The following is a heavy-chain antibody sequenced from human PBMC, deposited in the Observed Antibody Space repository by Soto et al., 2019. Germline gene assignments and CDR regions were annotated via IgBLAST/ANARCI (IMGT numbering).Heavy chain of an antibody. J-gene: IGHJ6*02. Sequence: PSETLFLTCTVSGGSIRSGGYYLSWIRQHPGKGLEWIGYIYYSGSTYYNPSLKSRVTISVDTSKNQFSLKLSSVTAADTAVYYCASTHSGFWSGYYYYYYYYGMDVWGQGTTVTVSS. V-gene: IGHV4-31*03. CDR1: GGSIRSGGYY. D-gene: IGHD3-3*01. CDR3: ASTHSGFWSGYYYYYYYYGMDV. CDR2: IYYSGST.